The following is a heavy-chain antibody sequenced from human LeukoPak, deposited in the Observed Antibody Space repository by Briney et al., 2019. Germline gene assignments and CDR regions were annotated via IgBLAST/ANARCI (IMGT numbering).Heavy chain of an antibody. CDR3: ASGVVYGRFADYYHYMDV. CDR1: GLSFSGHY. J-gene: IGHJ6*03. D-gene: IGHD5/OR15-5a*01. Sequence: SETLSLTCAGYGLSFSGHYWTWIRQPPGKGRQWMGEVNDRGSTNDKPSLKSRLTISEGTSKTQSSLRLPYVTAAETAVYYCASGVVYGRFADYYHYMDVWGNGTTVTVSS. CDR2: VNDRGST. V-gene: IGHV4-34*01.